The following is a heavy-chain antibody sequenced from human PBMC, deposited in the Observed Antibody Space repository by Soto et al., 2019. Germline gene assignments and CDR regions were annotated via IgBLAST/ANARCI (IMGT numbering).Heavy chain of an antibody. CDR1: GGSISSGGYY. Sequence: QVQLQESGPGLVKPSQTLSLTCTVSGGSISSGGYYWSWIRQHPGKGLEWIGYIYYSGSTYYNPSLKRRVTISVDTSKNQFSLKLSSVTAADTAVYYCATAMVNVYYYYGMDVWGQGTTVTGSS. CDR2: IYYSGST. V-gene: IGHV4-31*03. J-gene: IGHJ6*02. D-gene: IGHD5-18*01. CDR3: ATAMVNVYYYYGMDV.